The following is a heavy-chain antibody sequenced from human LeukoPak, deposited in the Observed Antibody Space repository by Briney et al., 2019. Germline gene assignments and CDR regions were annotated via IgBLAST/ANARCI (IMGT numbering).Heavy chain of an antibody. CDR3: SRERRVEVSARQTVAFDM. D-gene: IGHD5/OR15-5a*01. CDR2: INYTGRT. Sequence: SETLSLICAVYGGSFTEYHWSWIRQPPGKSLEWIGEINYTGRTHYNPSLTSRVTISIDMSERQFSLRLTSVTAADTAVYYCSRERRVEVSARQTVAFDMWAQGTMVIVSS. CDR1: GGSFTEYH. V-gene: IGHV4-34*01. J-gene: IGHJ3*02.